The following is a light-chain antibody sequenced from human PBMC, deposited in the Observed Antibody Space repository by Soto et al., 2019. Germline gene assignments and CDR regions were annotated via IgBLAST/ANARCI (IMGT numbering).Light chain of an antibody. J-gene: IGKJ5*01. V-gene: IGKV1-12*01. Sequence: DIQMTQSPSSLSASVGDRVTITCQASQDIAGYLAWYQHKPGRTPELLIHGASRLQSGVPARFSGSGSGTDFTLSINSLQPEDFATYYCQQAYSFPITFGQGTRLEIK. CDR2: GAS. CDR3: QQAYSFPIT. CDR1: QDIAGY.